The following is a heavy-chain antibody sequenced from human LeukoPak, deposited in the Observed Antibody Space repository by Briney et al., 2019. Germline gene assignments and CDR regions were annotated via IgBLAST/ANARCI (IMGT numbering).Heavy chain of an antibody. D-gene: IGHD3-3*01. Sequence: GGSLRLSCAASGFTFSSYAMSWVRQAPGKGLEWVSAISGSGGSTYYADSVKGRFTTSRDNSKNTLYLQMNSLRAEDTAVYYCAKDRRRIRFLESFDAFDIWGQGTMVTVSS. CDR1: GFTFSSYA. V-gene: IGHV3-23*01. J-gene: IGHJ3*02. CDR2: ISGSGGST. CDR3: AKDRRRIRFLESFDAFDI.